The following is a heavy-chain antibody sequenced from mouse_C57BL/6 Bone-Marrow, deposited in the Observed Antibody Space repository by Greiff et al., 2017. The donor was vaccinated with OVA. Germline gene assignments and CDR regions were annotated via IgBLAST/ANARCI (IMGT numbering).Heavy chain of an antibody. D-gene: IGHD1-1*01. CDR1: GYTFTDYY. CDR2: IYPGSGNT. Sequence: QVQLKESGAELVRPGASVKLSCKASGYTFTDYYINWVKQRPGQGLEWIARIYPGSGNTYYNEKFKGKATLTAEKSSSTAYMQLSSLTSEDSAVYFCARKTTVVATNYFDDWGQGTTLTVSS. CDR3: ARKTTVVATNYFDD. J-gene: IGHJ2*01. V-gene: IGHV1-76*01.